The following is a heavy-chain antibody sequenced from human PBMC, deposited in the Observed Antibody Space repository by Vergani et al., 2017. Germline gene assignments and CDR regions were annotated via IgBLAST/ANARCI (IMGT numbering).Heavy chain of an antibody. D-gene: IGHD2-2*01. CDR1: GGSISSHY. CDR3: AREGVPALDWFDP. Sequence: QVQLQESGPGLVKPSETLSLTCTVSGGSISSHYWSWIRQPPGKGLEWIGYIYYSGSTYYNPSLKSRVTISVDTSKNQFSLKLSSVTAADTAVYYCAREGVPALDWFDPWGQGTLVTVSS. CDR2: IYYSGST. V-gene: IGHV4-59*11. J-gene: IGHJ5*02.